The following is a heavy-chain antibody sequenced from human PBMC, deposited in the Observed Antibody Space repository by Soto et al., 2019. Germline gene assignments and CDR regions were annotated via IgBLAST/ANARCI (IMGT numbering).Heavy chain of an antibody. CDR1: GGTFSSSA. CDR3: ASNGESYYFYGMDV. CDR2: IIPIFGTA. Sequence: QVQLVQSGAEVKKPGSSVKVSCKASGGTFSSSAISWVRQAPGQGLEWMGGIIPIFGTAEYAQKFQARVTIXAXDXXRANVMEVSSLRSEDTAVYYCASNGESYYFYGMDVWGQGTTVTVSS. J-gene: IGHJ6*02. D-gene: IGHD2-8*01. V-gene: IGHV1-69*12.